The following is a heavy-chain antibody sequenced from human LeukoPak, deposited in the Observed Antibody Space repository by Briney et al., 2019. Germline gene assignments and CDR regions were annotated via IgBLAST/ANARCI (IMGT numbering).Heavy chain of an antibody. V-gene: IGHV3-74*01. CDR3: AGGSGYYSTPTYFDY. CDR1: GFTFSSNW. D-gene: IGHD3-22*01. J-gene: IGHJ4*02. Sequence: GGSLRLSCATSGFTFSSNWMHWVRKAPGKGLVWVSRMNGDGSSTDYEESVKGRFTISRDNAKNSLYLQMNSLRAEDTAVYYCAGGSGYYSTPTYFDYWGPGTLVTVSS. CDR2: MNGDGSST.